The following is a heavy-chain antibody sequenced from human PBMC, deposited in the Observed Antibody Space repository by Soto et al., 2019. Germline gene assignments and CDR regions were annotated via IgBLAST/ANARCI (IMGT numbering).Heavy chain of an antibody. J-gene: IGHJ3*02. CDR2: ISAYNGNT. CDR1: GYTFTSYG. V-gene: IGHV1-18*01. Sequence: ASLKVSCKASGYTFTSYGISWVRQAPGQGLEWMGWISAYNGNTNYAQKLQGRVTMTTDTSTSTAYMELRSLRSDDTAVYYCATGVPGCSGGSCYYAFDIWGQGTMVTVSS. CDR3: ATGVPGCSGGSCYYAFDI. D-gene: IGHD2-15*01.